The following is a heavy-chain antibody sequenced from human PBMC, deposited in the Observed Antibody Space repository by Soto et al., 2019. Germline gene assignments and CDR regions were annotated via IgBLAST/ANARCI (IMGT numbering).Heavy chain of an antibody. D-gene: IGHD1-26*01. CDR2: VYYSGST. V-gene: IGHV4-61*03. J-gene: IGHJ5*02. CDR3: ARHIGGSDSSAWFGP. Sequence: PSETLSLTCTVSGDSVSSGNFYWSWIRQPSWKGLDLIGYVYYSGSTNYNPSLKSRVTISVDTAKNHFSLKLSSLTAADTAIYYCARHIGGSDSSAWFGPGGQGSLVTVSS. CDR1: GDSVSSGNFY.